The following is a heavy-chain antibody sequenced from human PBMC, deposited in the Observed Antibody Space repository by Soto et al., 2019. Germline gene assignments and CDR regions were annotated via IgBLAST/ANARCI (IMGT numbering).Heavy chain of an antibody. Sequence: VASVKVSCKASGYSFTSYGISWVRQAPGQGLEWMGWISAYNGNTNYAQKLQGRVTMTTDTSTSTAYMELRSLRSDDTAVYYCARVVVVGAPWSFDIWGQGTMVTVSS. CDR1: GYSFTSYG. V-gene: IGHV1-18*01. CDR3: ARVVVVGAPWSFDI. D-gene: IGHD2-15*01. J-gene: IGHJ3*02. CDR2: ISAYNGNT.